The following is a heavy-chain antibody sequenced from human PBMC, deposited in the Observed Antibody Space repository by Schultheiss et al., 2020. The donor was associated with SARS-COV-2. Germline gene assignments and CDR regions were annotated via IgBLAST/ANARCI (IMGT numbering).Heavy chain of an antibody. Sequence: GGSLRLSCIGSGFTFTNYGMHWVRQVPGKGLVWVSRINTDAISTGYADSVKGRFTISRDNAKNTVYLQMNSLRAEDTGLYYCARDADYYDSSGGFDYWGQGTLVTVSS. J-gene: IGHJ4*02. CDR2: INTDAIST. CDR3: ARDADYYDSSGGFDY. V-gene: IGHV3-74*01. CDR1: GFTFTNYG. D-gene: IGHD3-22*01.